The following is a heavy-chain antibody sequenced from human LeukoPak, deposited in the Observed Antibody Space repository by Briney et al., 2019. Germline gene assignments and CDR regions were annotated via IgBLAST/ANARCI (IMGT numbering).Heavy chain of an antibody. D-gene: IGHD6-6*01. CDR2: IYYSGST. CDR1: GGSISSSNW. CDR3: ARGGYSSSSRNYYYYYYMDV. Sequence: PSGTLSLTCAVSGGSISSSNWWSWVRQPPGKGLEWIGYIYYSGSTNYNPSLKSRVTISVDTSKNQFSLKLSSVTAADTAVYYCARGGYSSSSRNYYYYYYMDVWGKGTTVTVSS. J-gene: IGHJ6*03. V-gene: IGHV4-4*02.